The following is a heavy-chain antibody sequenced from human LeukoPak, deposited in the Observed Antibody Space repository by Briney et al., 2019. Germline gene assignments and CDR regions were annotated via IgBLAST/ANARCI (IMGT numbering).Heavy chain of an antibody. CDR3: ARGLRAMATHVDY. CDR1: GFTFSGYW. Sequence: GGSLRLSCAASGFTFSGYWMHWVRQAPGKGLVWVSRINSDGSSTTYADSVKGRFTISRDNAKNTLYLQVNSLRAEDTAVYYCARGLRAMATHVDYWGQGTLVTVSS. V-gene: IGHV3-74*01. D-gene: IGHD5-18*01. J-gene: IGHJ4*02. CDR2: INSDGSST.